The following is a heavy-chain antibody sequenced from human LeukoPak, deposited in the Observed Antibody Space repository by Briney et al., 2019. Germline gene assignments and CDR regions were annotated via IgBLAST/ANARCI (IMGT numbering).Heavy chain of an antibody. Sequence: ASVKVSCKASGYTFSGHYMHWVRQAPGQGLEWMGWINPNSGGTNYAQKFQGRVTMTRDTSISTAYMELSRLRSDDTAVYYCARGWAKKRYCSSTSCYGFNYYGMDVWGQGTTVTVSS. CDR3: ARGWAKKRYCSSTSCYGFNYYGMDV. J-gene: IGHJ6*02. D-gene: IGHD2-2*01. CDR1: GYTFSGHY. CDR2: INPNSGGT. V-gene: IGHV1-2*02.